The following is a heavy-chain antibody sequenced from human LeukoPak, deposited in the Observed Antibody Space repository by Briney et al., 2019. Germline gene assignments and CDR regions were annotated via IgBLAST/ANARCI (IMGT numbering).Heavy chain of an antibody. D-gene: IGHD6-13*01. CDR2: IDTDTGNP. J-gene: IGHJ6*03. V-gene: IGHV7-4-1*02. CDR3: AREFGAAAGFYYYYYMDV. Sequence: ASVKVSCKASGYRFTSNGMNWVRQAPGQGLEWMGWIDTDTGNPTYAQGFTGRFVFSLDTSVSTAYLQISSLKAEDTAVYYCAREFGAAAGFYYYYYMDVWGKGTTVTVSS. CDR1: GYRFTSNG.